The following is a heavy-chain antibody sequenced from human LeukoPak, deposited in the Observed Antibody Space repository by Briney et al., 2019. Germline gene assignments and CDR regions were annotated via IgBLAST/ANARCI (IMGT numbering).Heavy chain of an antibody. V-gene: IGHV1-2*02. CDR1: GYTFSDYH. D-gene: IGHD4-17*01. Sequence: ASVKVSCKASGYTFSDYHMHWVRQAPGQGLEWMGWINPNSGDTKYAQKFRGRVTMTRDASISTAYMDLSRLRSDDTALYYCARARKTRNIYGDYVFLFDYWGQGTLVTVSS. J-gene: IGHJ4*02. CDR3: ARARKTRNIYGDYVFLFDY. CDR2: INPNSGDT.